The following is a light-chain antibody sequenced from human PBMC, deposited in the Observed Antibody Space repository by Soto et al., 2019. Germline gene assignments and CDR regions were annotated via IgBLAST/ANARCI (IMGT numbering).Light chain of an antibody. Sequence: QSVLTQPPSVSGTPGQRVTISCSGGNSNIGRNPVSWYQEFPGTAPKLLISTNSRRPSWVPDRFSGSKSGTSASLAISGLRSEEGAVYYCGTSDDTGYVFGSGTKLTVL. CDR3: GTSDDTGYV. CDR2: TNS. V-gene: IGLV1-44*01. J-gene: IGLJ1*01. CDR1: NSNIGRNP.